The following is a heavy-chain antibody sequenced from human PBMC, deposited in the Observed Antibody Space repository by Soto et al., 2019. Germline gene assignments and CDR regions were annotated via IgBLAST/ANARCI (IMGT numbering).Heavy chain of an antibody. Sequence: ASVKVSCKASGYTFTGYYMHWVRQAPGQGLEWMGWINPNSGGTNYAQKFQGRVTMTRDTSISTAYMELSRLRSDDTAVYYCARVVAARPASWFDPWGQGSLVTVSS. CDR3: ARVVAARPASWFDP. CDR2: INPNSGGT. J-gene: IGHJ5*02. V-gene: IGHV1-2*02. CDR1: GYTFTGYY. D-gene: IGHD6-6*01.